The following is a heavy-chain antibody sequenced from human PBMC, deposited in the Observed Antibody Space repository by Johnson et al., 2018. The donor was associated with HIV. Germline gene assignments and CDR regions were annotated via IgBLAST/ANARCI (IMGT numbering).Heavy chain of an antibody. Sequence: QVQLVESGGGVVQPGRSLRLSCAASGFTFSSYAMHWVRQAPGKGLEWVSLMSFDGSNKDYADSVKGRFTISRDNSKNTLYLQMNSLRAEDTAVYHCARVEPIRRAIDAFDIWGQGTMVTVSS. CDR3: ARVEPIRRAIDAFDI. CDR1: GFTFSSYA. J-gene: IGHJ3*02. CDR2: MSFDGSNK. V-gene: IGHV3-30*14.